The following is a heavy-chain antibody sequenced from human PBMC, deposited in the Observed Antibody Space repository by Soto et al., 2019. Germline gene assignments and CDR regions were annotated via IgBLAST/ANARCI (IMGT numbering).Heavy chain of an antibody. CDR2: ISWNSGTM. Sequence: LRLSCAASGFTFDDYALHWVRQSPGKGLEWVSGISWNSGTMGYADSVRGRFTISRDNAKNSLYLEMNSLRADDTALYYCAKGTSRYYYYNIDVWGTGTTVTVSS. CDR1: GFTFDDYA. V-gene: IGHV3-9*01. J-gene: IGHJ6*03. D-gene: IGHD3-9*01. CDR3: AKGTSRYYYYNIDV.